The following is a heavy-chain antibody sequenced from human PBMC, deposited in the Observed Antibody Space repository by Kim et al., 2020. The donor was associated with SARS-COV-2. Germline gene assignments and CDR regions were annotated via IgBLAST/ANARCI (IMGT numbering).Heavy chain of an antibody. Sequence: GGSLRLSCAASGFTFSNYAMNWVRQAPGKGLEWVSIISGSGGTTDFADSVKGRFTISRDNSKNTLYLQMNSLRDEDTAVYYCAKGDCSSALCYTTDSWG. CDR1: GFTFSNYA. CDR3: AKGDCSSALCYTTDS. V-gene: IGHV3-23*01. D-gene: IGHD2-2*01. CDR2: ISGSGGTT. J-gene: IGHJ5*01.